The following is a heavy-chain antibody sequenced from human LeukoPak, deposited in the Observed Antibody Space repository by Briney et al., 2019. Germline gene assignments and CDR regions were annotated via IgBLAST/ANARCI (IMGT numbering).Heavy chain of an antibody. Sequence: PGGTLRLSCAASGFTFSSYGMSWVRQAPGKGLEWVSAISGSGGSTYYADSVKGRFTISRDNSKNTLYLQMNSLRAEDTAVYYCAKDRLPMIALHWGQGTLVTVSS. CDR2: ISGSGGST. D-gene: IGHD3-22*01. CDR1: GFTFSSYG. V-gene: IGHV3-23*01. J-gene: IGHJ4*02. CDR3: AKDRLPMIALH.